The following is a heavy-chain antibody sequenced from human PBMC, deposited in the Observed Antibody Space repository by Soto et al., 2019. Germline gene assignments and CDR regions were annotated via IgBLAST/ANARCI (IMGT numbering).Heavy chain of an antibody. CDR2: INPSGGST. D-gene: IGHD2-15*01. Sequence: QVQLVQSGAEVKKPGASVKVSCKASGYTFTSYYMHWVRQAPGQGLEWMGIINPSGGSTSYAQKLQGRVTMTRDTSTSTVYMELSSLRSEDTAVYYCAREKGVGYCSGGSCYPPDYWGQGTLVTVSS. J-gene: IGHJ4*02. CDR1: GYTFTSYY. V-gene: IGHV1-46*03. CDR3: AREKGVGYCSGGSCYPPDY.